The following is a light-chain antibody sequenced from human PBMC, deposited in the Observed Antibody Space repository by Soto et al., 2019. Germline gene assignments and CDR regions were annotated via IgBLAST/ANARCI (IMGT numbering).Light chain of an antibody. CDR2: YDD. CDR3: AAWDDSLNGVV. V-gene: IGLV1-36*01. J-gene: IGLJ2*01. Sequence: QLVLTQPPSVSEAPRQRVTISCSGSSSNIGNYAVNWYQQLPRKAPRLLIYYDDLLPSGVSDRFSGSKSGTSASLAISGLQSEDEADYYCAAWDDSLNGVVFGGGTKLTVL. CDR1: SSNIGNYA.